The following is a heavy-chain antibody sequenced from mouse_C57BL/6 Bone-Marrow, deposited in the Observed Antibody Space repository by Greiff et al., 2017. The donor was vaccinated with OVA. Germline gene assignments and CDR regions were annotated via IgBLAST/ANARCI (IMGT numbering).Heavy chain of an antibody. J-gene: IGHJ2*01. D-gene: IGHD2-3*01. CDR3: ARSLDGYYLFDY. Sequence: VQLKQSGPELVKPGASVKISCKASGYTFTDYYMNWVKQSHGKSLEWIGDINPNNGGTSYNQKFKGKATLTVDKSSSTAYMELRSLTSEDSAVYYCARSLDGYYLFDYWGQGTTLTVSS. CDR2: INPNNGGT. CDR1: GYTFTDYY. V-gene: IGHV1-26*01.